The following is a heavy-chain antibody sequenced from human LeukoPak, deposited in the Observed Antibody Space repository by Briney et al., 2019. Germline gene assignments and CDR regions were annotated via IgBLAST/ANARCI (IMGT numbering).Heavy chain of an antibody. Sequence: GGSLRLSCAASGFTFSSYWMSWVRQAPGKGLEWVANIKQDGSEKYYVDSVKGRFTISRDNAKNSLYLQMNNLRAGDTAMYYCARARYYYDSSSYYHFQHWGQGTLVTVSS. CDR2: IKQDGSEK. D-gene: IGHD3-22*01. CDR1: GFTFSSYW. J-gene: IGHJ1*01. CDR3: ARARYYYDSSSYYHFQH. V-gene: IGHV3-7*01.